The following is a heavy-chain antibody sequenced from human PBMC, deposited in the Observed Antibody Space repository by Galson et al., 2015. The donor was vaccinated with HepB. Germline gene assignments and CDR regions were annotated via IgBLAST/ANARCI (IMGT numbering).Heavy chain of an antibody. CDR2: IIPIFGPA. V-gene: IGHV1-69*13. J-gene: IGHJ4*02. CDR3: AILATISPFDY. Sequence: SVKVSCKASGGTFRNFAISWVRQAPGQGLEWMGGIIPIFGPADYAQKFQGRLTITADESTSTASMELSGLTSGDTAVYYRAILATISPFDYWGQGTLVTVSS. D-gene: IGHD5-24*01. CDR1: GGTFRNFA.